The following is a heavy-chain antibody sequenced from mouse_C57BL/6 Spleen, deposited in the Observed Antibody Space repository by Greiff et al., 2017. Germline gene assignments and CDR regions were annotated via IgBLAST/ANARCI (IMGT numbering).Heavy chain of an antibody. D-gene: IGHD1-2*01. CDR1: GFTFSSYA. V-gene: IGHV5-4*03. CDR3: ARADDGAY. CDR2: ISDGGSYT. J-gene: IGHJ3*01. Sequence: EVKLQESGGGLVKPGGSLKLSCAASGFTFSSYAMSWVRQTPEKRLEWVATISDGGSYTYYPDNVKGRFTISRDNAKNNLYLQMGHLKSEDTAMYYCARADDGAYWGQGTLVTVSA.